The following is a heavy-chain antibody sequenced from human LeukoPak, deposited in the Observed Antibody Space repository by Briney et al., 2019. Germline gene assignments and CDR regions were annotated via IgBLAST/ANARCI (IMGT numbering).Heavy chain of an antibody. CDR2: ISGSGGST. CDR3: AKHYYGSGSYYDAFDI. V-gene: IGHV3-23*01. J-gene: IGHJ3*02. CDR1: GFTFSSYA. D-gene: IGHD3-10*01. Sequence: PGGSLRLSCAASGFTFSSYAMSWVRQAPGKGLEWVAVISGSGGSTYYAASVKGRFTISRDNSKNTLYLQMNSLRAEDTAVYYCAKHYYGSGSYYDAFDIWGQGTMVTVSS.